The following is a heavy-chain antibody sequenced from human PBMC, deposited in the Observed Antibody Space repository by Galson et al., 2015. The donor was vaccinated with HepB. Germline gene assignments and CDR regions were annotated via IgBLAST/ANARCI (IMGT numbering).Heavy chain of an antibody. CDR2: INAGDGNT. CDR3: AREEWGYSGYDLDY. J-gene: IGHJ4*02. Sequence: SVKVSCKASGYTFTSYAMHWVRQAPGQRLEWMGWINAGDGNTKYSQKFQGRVTITRDTSASTAYMELSSLRSEDTAVYYCAREEWGYSGYDLDYWGQGTLVTVSS. CDR1: GYTFTSYA. D-gene: IGHD5-12*01. V-gene: IGHV1-3*01.